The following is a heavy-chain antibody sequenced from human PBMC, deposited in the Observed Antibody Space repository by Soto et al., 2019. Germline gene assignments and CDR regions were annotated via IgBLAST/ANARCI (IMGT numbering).Heavy chain of an antibody. CDR3: ARVLTMTTVVTHNWFDP. CDR1: GGTFSSYA. D-gene: IGHD4-17*01. V-gene: IGHV1-69*13. Sequence: SVKVSCKASGGTFSSYAISWVRQAPGQGLEWMGGIIPIFGTANYAQKFQGRVTITADESTSTAYMELSSLRSEDTAVYYCARVLTMTTVVTHNWFDPWGQGTLVTVSS. J-gene: IGHJ5*02. CDR2: IIPIFGTA.